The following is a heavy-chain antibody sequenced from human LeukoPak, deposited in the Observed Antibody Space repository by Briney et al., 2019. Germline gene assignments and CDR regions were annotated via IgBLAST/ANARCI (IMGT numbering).Heavy chain of an antibody. J-gene: IGHJ3*02. Sequence: GGSLRLSCAASGFSVSSTYMSWVRQAPGKGLEWVSAISGSGGSTYYADSVKGRFTISRDNSKNTLYLQMNSLRAEDTAVYYCAKSPTGPDDAFDIWGQGTMVTVSS. CDR3: AKSPTGPDDAFDI. CDR1: GFSVSSTY. CDR2: ISGSGGST. V-gene: IGHV3-23*01. D-gene: IGHD1-14*01.